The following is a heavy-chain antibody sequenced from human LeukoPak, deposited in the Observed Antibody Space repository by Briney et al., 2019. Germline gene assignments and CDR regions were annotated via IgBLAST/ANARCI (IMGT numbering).Heavy chain of an antibody. D-gene: IGHD3-3*01. Sequence: PGGSLRLSCAASGFTFSSYAMSWVRQAPGKGLEWVSAISGSGGSTYYADSVKGRFTISRDNSKNTLYLQMNSLRAEDTAVYYCAWSGYYSYYFDYWGQGTLVTVSS. V-gene: IGHV3-23*01. CDR3: AWSGYYSYYFDY. CDR1: GFTFSSYA. J-gene: IGHJ4*02. CDR2: ISGSGGST.